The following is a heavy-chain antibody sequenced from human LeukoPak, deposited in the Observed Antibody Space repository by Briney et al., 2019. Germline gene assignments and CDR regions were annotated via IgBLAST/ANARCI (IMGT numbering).Heavy chain of an antibody. CDR3: ARVHVWGCYRHFQH. CDR1: GYTFTSYD. CDR2: MNPNSGNT. D-gene: IGHD3-16*02. J-gene: IGHJ1*01. Sequence: GASVKVSCKASGYTFTSYDINWVRQATGQGLEWMGWMNPNSGNTGYAQKFQGRVTMTRNTSISTAYMELSSLRSEDTAVYYCARVHVWGCYRHFQHWGQGTLVTVSS. V-gene: IGHV1-8*01.